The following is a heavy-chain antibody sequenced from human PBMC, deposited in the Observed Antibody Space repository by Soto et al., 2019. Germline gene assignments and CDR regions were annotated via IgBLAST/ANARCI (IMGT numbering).Heavy chain of an antibody. CDR1: GFTFSSYA. Sequence: GGSLRLSCAASGFTFSSYAMHWVRQAPGKGLEWVAVISYDGSNKYYADSVKGRFTISRDNSKNTLYLQMNSLRAEDTAVYYCAREMSEGYYYYGMDVWGQGTTVTVSS. CDR3: AREMSEGYYYYGMDV. V-gene: IGHV3-30*01. J-gene: IGHJ6*02. CDR2: ISYDGSNK.